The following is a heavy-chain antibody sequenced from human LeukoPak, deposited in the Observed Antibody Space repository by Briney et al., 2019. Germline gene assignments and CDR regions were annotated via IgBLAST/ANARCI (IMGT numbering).Heavy chain of an antibody. V-gene: IGHV3-30*02. CDR3: AKDLGAYYYDSSGYYPGDAFDI. D-gene: IGHD3-22*01. J-gene: IGHJ3*02. Sequence: YYADSVKGRFTISRDNSKNTLYLQMNSLRAEDTAVYYCAKDLGAYYYDSSGYYPGDAFDIWGQGTMVTVSS.